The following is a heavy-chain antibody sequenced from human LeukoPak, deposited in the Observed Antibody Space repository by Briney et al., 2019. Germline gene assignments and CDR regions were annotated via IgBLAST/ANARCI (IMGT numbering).Heavy chain of an antibody. CDR2: INWNSGST. V-gene: IGHV3-20*04. D-gene: IGHD3-10*01. CDR1: GFTFDDYG. J-gene: IGHJ4*02. CDR3: ARRRVTFVRGVDITSYYFDY. Sequence: GGSLRLSCAASGFTFDDYGMSWVRQAPGKGLEWVSGINWNSGSTGYANSVKGRFTISRDNAKNSLYLQMNSLRAEDTALYYCARRRVTFVRGVDITSYYFDYWGQGTLVTVSS.